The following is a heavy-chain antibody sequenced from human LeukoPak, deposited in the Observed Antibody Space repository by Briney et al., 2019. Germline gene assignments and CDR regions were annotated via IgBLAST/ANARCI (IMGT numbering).Heavy chain of an antibody. V-gene: IGHV4-34*01. CDR1: GPLDIYY. J-gene: IGHJ4*02. CDR3: AAYGGDWNFDS. D-gene: IGHD2-21*01. CDR2: ITYRRSA. Sequence: SETLSLTCAVYGPLDIYYFMFVRQPPGKGLQWLGEITYRRSADYNPSLKSRLTISIDVPQRQISLQLRSVTAADTAVYYCAAYGGDWNFDSWGQGTLVTVSS.